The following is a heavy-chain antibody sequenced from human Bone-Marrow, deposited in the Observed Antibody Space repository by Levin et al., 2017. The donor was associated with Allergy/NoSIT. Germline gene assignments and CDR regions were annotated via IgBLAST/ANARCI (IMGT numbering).Heavy chain of an antibody. J-gene: IGHJ6*02. D-gene: IGHD5-12*01. CDR1: GYTFTSYG. Sequence: GESLKISCKASGYTFTSYGVSWVRQAPGQGLEWMGWISGYNGNTNYAQRLQGRVTMTTDTSTSTAYMELWSLRSDDTAVYFCARQQRGYRGYDFFYQYYGMDVWGQGTTVTVSS. CDR3: ARQQRGYRGYDFFYQYYGMDV. CDR2: ISGYNGNT. V-gene: IGHV1-18*01.